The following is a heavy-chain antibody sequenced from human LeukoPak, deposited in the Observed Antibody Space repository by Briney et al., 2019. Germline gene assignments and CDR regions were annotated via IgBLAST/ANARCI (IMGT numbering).Heavy chain of an antibody. CDR1: GFTFSSYA. Sequence: PGGSLRLSCAASGFTFSSYAMSWVRQAPGKGLERVSAISGSGGSTYYADSVKGRFTISRDNSKNTLYLQMNSLRAEDTAVYYCAKDRYGSGSYSPFDYWGQGTLVTVSS. J-gene: IGHJ4*02. CDR3: AKDRYGSGSYSPFDY. V-gene: IGHV3-23*01. D-gene: IGHD3-10*01. CDR2: ISGSGGST.